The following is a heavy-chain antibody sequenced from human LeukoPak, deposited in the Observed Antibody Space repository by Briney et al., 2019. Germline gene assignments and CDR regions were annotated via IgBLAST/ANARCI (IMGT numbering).Heavy chain of an antibody. J-gene: IGHJ4*02. CDR2: IDPSDSYT. V-gene: IGHV5-10-1*01. CDR1: GXSFSTYW. Sequence: GESLKISCRASGXSFSTYWSNWMRRMPGKGLEWMGRIDPSDSYTNYNASLQGHVTISADKSITTAYLQWSSLKASDTAGYYCARQYDFGSGSYYRDWGQGTLVTVSS. D-gene: IGHD3-10*01. CDR3: ARQYDFGSGSYYRD.